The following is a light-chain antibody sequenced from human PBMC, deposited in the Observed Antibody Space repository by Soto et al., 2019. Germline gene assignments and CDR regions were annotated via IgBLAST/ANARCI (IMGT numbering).Light chain of an antibody. CDR2: DAS. CDR3: QQSSNWPPIT. J-gene: IGKJ5*01. Sequence: EIVLTQSPGTLSLSPGERATLSCRASQSVSSSYLAWYQQKPGQAPRLLIYDASNRATGIPARFSGSGSGTDFTLTIRSLEPEDFAVYYCQQSSNWPPITCGQGKRREIK. CDR1: QSVSSSY. V-gene: IGKV3-11*01.